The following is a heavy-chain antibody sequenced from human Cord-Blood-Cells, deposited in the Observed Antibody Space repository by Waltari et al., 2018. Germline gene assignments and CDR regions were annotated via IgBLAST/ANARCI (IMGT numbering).Heavy chain of an antibody. D-gene: IGHD6-13*01. Sequence: QVQLQESGPGLVKPSETLSLTCTVSGGSISSYYWSWIRQPAGKGLEWIGRIYTSGSTNSTPSLKMGVTMSGDTSKNQFSLKLSSVTAADTAVYYCARDSDSSSWYWFDPWGQGTLVTVSS. V-gene: IGHV4-4*07. CDR1: GGSISSYY. CDR3: ARDSDSSSWYWFDP. CDR2: IYTSGST. J-gene: IGHJ5*02.